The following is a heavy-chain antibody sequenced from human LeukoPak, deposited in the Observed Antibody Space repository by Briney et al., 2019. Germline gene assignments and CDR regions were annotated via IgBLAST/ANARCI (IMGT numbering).Heavy chain of an antibody. CDR1: GFTFDDYT. D-gene: IGHD6-13*01. CDR2: ISWDGGST. J-gene: IGHJ6*03. Sequence: GGSLRLSCADSGFTFDDYTMHWVRHAPGKGLEWVSLISWDGGSTYYADSVKGRFTISRDNSKNSLYLQMNSLRTEDTALYYCAKDWGGVAAAGYYYYMDVWGKGTTVTISS. V-gene: IGHV3-43*01. CDR3: AKDWGGVAAAGYYYYMDV.